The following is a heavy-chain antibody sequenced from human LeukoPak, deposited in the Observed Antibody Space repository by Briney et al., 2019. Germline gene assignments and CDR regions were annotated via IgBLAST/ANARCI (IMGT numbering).Heavy chain of an antibody. CDR1: GFTFSSYG. V-gene: IGHV3-30*02. J-gene: IGHJ5*02. CDR2: IRYDGSNK. Sequence: PGGSLRLSCAASGFTFSSYGMHWVRQAPGKGLEWVAFIRYDGSNKYYADSVKGRFTISRDNSKNTLYLQMNSLRAEDTAVYYCARAPFSGSSNWFDPWGQGTLVTVSS. D-gene: IGHD6-6*01. CDR3: ARAPFSGSSNWFDP.